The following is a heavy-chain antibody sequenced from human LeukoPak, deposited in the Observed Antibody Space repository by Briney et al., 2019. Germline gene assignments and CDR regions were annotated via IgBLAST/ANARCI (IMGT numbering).Heavy chain of an antibody. CDR1: GYTFTSYY. CDR3: ARGVPDYYDSSGRDHFDY. Sequence: GASVKVSCKASGYTFTSYYMHWVRQAPGQGLEWMGIINPSGGSTSYAQKFQGRVTMTRDTSTSTVYMELSSLRSEDTAVYYCARGVPDYYDSSGRDHFDYWGQGTLVIVSS. CDR2: INPSGGST. D-gene: IGHD3-22*01. V-gene: IGHV1-46*01. J-gene: IGHJ4*02.